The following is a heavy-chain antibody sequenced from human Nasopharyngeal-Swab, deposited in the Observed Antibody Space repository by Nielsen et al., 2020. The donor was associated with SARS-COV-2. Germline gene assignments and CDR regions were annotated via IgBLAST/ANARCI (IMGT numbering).Heavy chain of an antibody. CDR3: ARDPYSGEGAY. V-gene: IGHV3-21*01. J-gene: IGHJ4*02. CDR1: GFTFSSYS. Sequence: GESLKISCAASGFTFSSYSMNWVRQAPGKGLEWVSSISSSSSYIYYADSVKGRFTTSRDNAKNSLYLQMNSPRAEDTAVYYCARDPYSGEGAYWGQGTLVTVSS. D-gene: IGHD5-12*01. CDR2: ISSSSSYI.